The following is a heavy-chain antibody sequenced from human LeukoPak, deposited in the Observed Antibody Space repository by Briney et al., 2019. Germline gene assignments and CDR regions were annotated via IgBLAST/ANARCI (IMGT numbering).Heavy chain of an antibody. CDR2: ISPMTRST. D-gene: IGHD3-16*02. J-gene: IGHJ4*02. CDR1: GFSFSSHS. Sequence: GGSLRLSCAASGFSFSSHSMYWVRQAPGRGLEWVAYISPMTRSTTYYADSVKGRFTISRDNAKNSLYLQMNSLRAEDTAVYYCARDGYYDYVWGSYRYIPGDYWGQGTLVTVSS. V-gene: IGHV3-48*04. CDR3: ARDGYYDYVWGSYRYIPGDY.